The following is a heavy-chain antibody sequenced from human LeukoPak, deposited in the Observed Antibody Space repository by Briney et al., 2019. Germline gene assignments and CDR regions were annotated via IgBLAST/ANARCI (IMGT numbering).Heavy chain of an antibody. D-gene: IGHD3-22*01. J-gene: IGHJ4*02. CDR3: ASLYYYDSSGYLPFDY. CDR1: GFTFSSYW. Sequence: GGSLRLSCAASGFTFSSYWMHWVRQAPGKGLVWVSRINSDGSSTSYADSVKGRFTISRDNAKNTLYLQMNSLRAGDTAVYYCASLYYYDSSGYLPFDYWGQGTLVTVSS. CDR2: INSDGSST. V-gene: IGHV3-74*01.